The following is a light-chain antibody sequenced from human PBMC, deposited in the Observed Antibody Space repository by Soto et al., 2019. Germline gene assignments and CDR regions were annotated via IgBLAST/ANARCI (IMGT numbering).Light chain of an antibody. J-gene: IGKJ1*01. V-gene: IGKV3-20*01. Sequence: EIVLTQSPGTLSLSPGERATLSCRASQSVSSSYLAWYQQKPGQAPRLLIYGASSRATGIPDRFSGSGSGTDFTLTISSLEPDDFAVYYCQQYGSSLWTVGQGTKVEIK. CDR2: GAS. CDR1: QSVSSSY. CDR3: QQYGSSLWT.